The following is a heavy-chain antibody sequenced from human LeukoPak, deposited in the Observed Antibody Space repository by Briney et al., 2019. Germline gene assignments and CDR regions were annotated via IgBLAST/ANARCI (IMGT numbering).Heavy chain of an antibody. V-gene: IGHV3-33*01. Sequence: GGSLRLSCAASGFTFSSYGMHWVRQAPGKGLEWVAVIWYDGSNKYYADSVKGRFTISRDDSKNTLYLQMNSLRAEDTAVYYCARRVYYYYYYGMDVWGQGTTVTVSS. CDR2: IWYDGSNK. CDR3: ARRVYYYYYYGMDV. J-gene: IGHJ6*02. CDR1: GFTFSSYG.